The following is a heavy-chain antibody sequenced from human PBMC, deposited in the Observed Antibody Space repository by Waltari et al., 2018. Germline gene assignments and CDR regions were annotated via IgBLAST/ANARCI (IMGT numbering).Heavy chain of an antibody. CDR3: AREVNSSGWYYYYYMDV. CDR1: GFTFSSYW. J-gene: IGHJ6*03. V-gene: IGHV3-7*01. Sequence: EVQLVESGGGLVQPGGSLRLSCAASGFTFSSYWMSWVRQAPGKGLEWVANIKQDGSEKYYVDSVKGRFTISRDNAKNSLYLQMNSLRAEDTAVYYCAREVNSSGWYYYYYMDVWGKGTTVTVSS. CDR2: IKQDGSEK. D-gene: IGHD6-19*01.